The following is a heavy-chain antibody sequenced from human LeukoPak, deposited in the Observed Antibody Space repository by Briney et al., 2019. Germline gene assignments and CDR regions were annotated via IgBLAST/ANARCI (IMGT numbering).Heavy chain of an antibody. CDR2: IYHSGTT. CDR3: ARGTMVFGVDAIWFEY. D-gene: IGHD3-3*01. V-gene: IGHV4-39*07. Sequence: PSETLSLTCSVSGGSISRSSYSWSWVRQPPGKGLELIGTIYHSGTTYCNPSLKSRVTISIDTSNNQFSLNLSSVTAADTAVYFCARGTMVFGVDAIWFEYWGQGTLITVSS. J-gene: IGHJ4*02. CDR1: GGSISRSSYS.